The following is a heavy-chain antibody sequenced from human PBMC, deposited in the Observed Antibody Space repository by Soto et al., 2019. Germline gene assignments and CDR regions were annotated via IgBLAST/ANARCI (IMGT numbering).Heavy chain of an antibody. J-gene: IGHJ4*02. CDR2: INHSGST. CDR1: GGSFSGYY. CDR3: ARGQGLYGFGFDY. V-gene: IGHV4-34*01. Sequence: SETLSLTCAVYGGSFSGYYWSWIRQPPGKGLEWIGEINHSGSTNYNPSLRSRVTISVDTSKNQFSLKLSSVTAADTAVYYCARGQGLYGFGFDYWGQGALVTVSS. D-gene: IGHD3-10*01.